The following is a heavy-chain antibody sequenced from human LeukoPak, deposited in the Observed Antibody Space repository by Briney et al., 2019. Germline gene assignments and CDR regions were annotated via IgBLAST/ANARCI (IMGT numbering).Heavy chain of an antibody. J-gene: IGHJ4*02. D-gene: IGHD1-26*01. CDR1: GYTFTSYD. V-gene: IGHV1-8*01. Sequence: GASVKVSCKASGYTFTSYDINWVRQATGQGLEWMGWMNPNSGNTKYSQEFQGRVTITRDTSASIVYMELSSLRSEDMAFYYCARERGEFGGSYFLDYWGQGTLVTVSS. CDR3: ARERGEFGGSYFLDY. CDR2: MNPNSGNT.